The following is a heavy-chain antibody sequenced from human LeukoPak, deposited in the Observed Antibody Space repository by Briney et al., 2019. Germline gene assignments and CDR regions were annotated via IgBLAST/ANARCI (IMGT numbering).Heavy chain of an antibody. J-gene: IGHJ4*02. D-gene: IGHD5-18*01. CDR3: TRDGTAMVTFDY. V-gene: IGHV3-49*04. CDR1: GFTFGDYA. CDR2: IRSKAYGGTT. Sequence: GGSLRLFCTASGFTFGDYAMSWVRQAPGKGLEWVGFIRSKAYGGTTEYAASVKGRFTISRDDSKSIAYLQMNSLKTEDTAVYYCTRDGTAMVTFDYWGQGTLVTVSS.